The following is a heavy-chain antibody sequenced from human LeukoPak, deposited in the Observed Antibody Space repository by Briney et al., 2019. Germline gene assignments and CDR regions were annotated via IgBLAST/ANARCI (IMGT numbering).Heavy chain of an antibody. J-gene: IGHJ4*02. D-gene: IGHD2-21*01. V-gene: IGHV1-2*02. Sequence: SVSVSFKRYGDTLASYDMHGGRQAPRQGFEWMGWINPNSGGTNYAQKLQGRGAMTRDTSISTAYMELSRLRSDDTAVYYCASVAYEDYHFDYWGEGSLFTLSS. CDR2: INPNSGGT. CDR3: ASVAYEDYHFDY. CDR1: GDTLASYD.